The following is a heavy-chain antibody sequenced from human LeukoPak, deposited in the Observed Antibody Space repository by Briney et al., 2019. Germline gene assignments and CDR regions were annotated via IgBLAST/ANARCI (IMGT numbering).Heavy chain of an antibody. V-gene: IGHV1-69*01. CDR2: IIPIFGTA. CDR1: GGTFSSYA. Sequence: ASVKVSCKASGGTFSSYAISWVRQAPGQGLEWMGGIIPIFGTANYAQKFQGRVTITADESTSTAYMELSSLRSEGTAVYYCARGSVRRFLDYMDVWGKGTTVTVSS. J-gene: IGHJ6*03. CDR3: ARGSVRRFLDYMDV. D-gene: IGHD3-3*01.